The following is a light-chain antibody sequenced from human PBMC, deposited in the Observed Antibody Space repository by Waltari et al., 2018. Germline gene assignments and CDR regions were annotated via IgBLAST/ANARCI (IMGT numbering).Light chain of an antibody. J-gene: IGKJ4*01. CDR3: LQASSFPLT. CDR2: DGS. CDR1: QVISIW. V-gene: IGKV1-12*01. Sequence: DIQMTQSPSFVPASVGDRVTITCRASQVISIWLAWYQQKPGRAPKLLIYDGSSLQSGVPSRFSGSGSGTDFILTISSLQPEDFATYYCLQASSFPLTLGGGTKVEIK.